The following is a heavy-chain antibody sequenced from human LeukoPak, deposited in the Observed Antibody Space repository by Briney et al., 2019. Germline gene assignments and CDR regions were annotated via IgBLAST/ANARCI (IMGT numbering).Heavy chain of an antibody. V-gene: IGHV3-21*01. CDR3: ARGDDILPGYYLDFDY. CDR2: ISSSSSYI. D-gene: IGHD3-9*01. CDR1: GFTFSSYS. J-gene: IGHJ4*02. Sequence: PGGSLRLSCAASGFTFSSYSMNWVRQAPGKGLEWVSSISSSSSYIYYADSVKGRFTISRDNAKNSLYLQMNSLRAEDTAVYYCARGDDILPGYYLDFDYWGQGTLVTVSS.